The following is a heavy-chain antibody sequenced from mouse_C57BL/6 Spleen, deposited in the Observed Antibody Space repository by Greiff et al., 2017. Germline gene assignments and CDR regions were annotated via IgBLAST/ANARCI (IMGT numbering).Heavy chain of an antibody. CDR3: ARTGVYYYDY. J-gene: IGHJ2*01. V-gene: IGHV1-63*01. Sequence: QVQLQQSGAELVRPGTSVKMSCKASGYTFTNYWIGWAKQRPGHGLEWIGDIYPGGGYTNYNEKFKGKATLTADKSSSTAYMQFSSLTSEDSAIYYCARTGVYYYDYWGQGTTLTVSS. CDR2: IYPGGGYT. CDR1: GYTFTNYW.